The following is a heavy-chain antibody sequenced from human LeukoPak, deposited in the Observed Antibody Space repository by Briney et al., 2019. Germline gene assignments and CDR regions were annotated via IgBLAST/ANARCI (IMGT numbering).Heavy chain of an antibody. Sequence: GGSLRLSCAASGFTFSSYEMNWVRQAPGKGLEWVSSISSSSSYIYYADSVKGRFTISRDNAKNSLYLQMNSLRAEDTAVYYCAKDGWYSSGWYLYYYYYYYMDVWGKGTTVTVSS. CDR3: AKDGWYSSGWYLYYYYYYYMDV. J-gene: IGHJ6*03. D-gene: IGHD6-19*01. V-gene: IGHV3-21*01. CDR2: ISSSSSYI. CDR1: GFTFSSYE.